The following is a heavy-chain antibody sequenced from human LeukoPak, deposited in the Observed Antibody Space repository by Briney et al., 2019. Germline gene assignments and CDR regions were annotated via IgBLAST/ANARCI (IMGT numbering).Heavy chain of an antibody. CDR3: AKDWISDWSNYFDP. D-gene: IGHD3-9*01. CDR2: MRYGEGDT. J-gene: IGHJ5*02. CDR1: GFTFNAFG. Sequence: PGGSLRLSCAASGFTFNAFGMHWVRQVPGKGLELVAFMRYGEGDTYYRDSVRGQFAISRDNAKNTLYLQMNSLRPEDTAIYYCAKDWISDWSNYFDPWGQGTQVTVSS. V-gene: IGHV3-30*02.